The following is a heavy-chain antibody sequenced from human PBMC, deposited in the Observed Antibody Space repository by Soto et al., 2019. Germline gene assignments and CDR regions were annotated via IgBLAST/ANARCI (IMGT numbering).Heavy chain of an antibody. Sequence: SETLSLTCTVSGGSISSYYWSWIRQPPGKVLEWIGYIYYSGSTNYNPSLKSRVTISVDTSKNQFSLKLSSVTAADTAVYYCARNEVGDFWSGYYIRRDWFDTWGQGTLVTVSS. J-gene: IGHJ5*02. CDR2: IYYSGST. V-gene: IGHV4-59*01. CDR1: GGSISSYY. D-gene: IGHD3-3*01. CDR3: ARNEVGDFWSGYYIRRDWFDT.